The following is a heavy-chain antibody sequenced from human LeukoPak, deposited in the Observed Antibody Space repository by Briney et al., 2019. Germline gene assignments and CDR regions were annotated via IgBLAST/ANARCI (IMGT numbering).Heavy chain of an antibody. CDR1: GGSISSSNYY. CDR3: ARLVYYYGSGSYSAVDY. Sequence: RSSETLSLTYTVSGGSISSSNYYWGWIRQPPGKGLEWIGSIYYSGSTYYNPSLKRRGTMSVDTSKNQFSLKLSSVTAADTAVYYCARLVYYYGSGSYSAVDYWGQGTLVTVSS. D-gene: IGHD3-10*01. V-gene: IGHV4-39*01. CDR2: IYYSGST. J-gene: IGHJ4*02.